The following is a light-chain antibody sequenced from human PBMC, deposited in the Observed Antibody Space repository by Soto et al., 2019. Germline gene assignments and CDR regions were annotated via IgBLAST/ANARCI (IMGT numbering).Light chain of an antibody. CDR1: SSNVGSYKH. J-gene: IGLJ1*01. CDR3: SSYSSSSTFYV. CDR2: EVS. V-gene: IGLV2-14*01. Sequence: QSALTQPASVSGSPGQSITISCTGTSSNVGSYKHVSWYQQHPGKAPKLMIFEVSNRPSGVSNRFSGSKSGNTASLTISGFQAEDEDDYFCSSYSSSSTFYVFGAGTKLTVL.